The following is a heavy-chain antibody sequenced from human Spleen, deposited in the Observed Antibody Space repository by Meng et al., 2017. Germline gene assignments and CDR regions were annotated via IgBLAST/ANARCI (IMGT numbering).Heavy chain of an antibody. CDR1: GGSISSSSYY. V-gene: IGHV4-39*07. D-gene: IGHD3-22*01. Sequence: SETLSLTCTVSGGSISSSSYYWGWIRQPPGKGLEWIGSIYYSGSTYYNPSLKSRVTISVDTSKNQFSLKLSSVTAADTAVYYCASLVTMIMHHWGQGTLVTVSS. J-gene: IGHJ1*01. CDR2: IYYSGST. CDR3: ASLVTMIMHH.